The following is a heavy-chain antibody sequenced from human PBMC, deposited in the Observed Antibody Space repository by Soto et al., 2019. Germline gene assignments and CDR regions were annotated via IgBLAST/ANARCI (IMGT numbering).Heavy chain of an antibody. CDR1: GFTFSNYA. D-gene: IGHD2-8*01. CDR2: LYGNGGGI. Sequence: GGSMRLPCAASGFTFSNYAMSWVRQAPGKGLEWVSGLYGNGGGITYADSVKGRFTISRDNSNNMLYLQMHSLRAEDTAVYYCAKDRQPDGLWPFDHWGQGILVTVSS. CDR3: AKDRQPDGLWPFDH. J-gene: IGHJ4*02. V-gene: IGHV3-23*01.